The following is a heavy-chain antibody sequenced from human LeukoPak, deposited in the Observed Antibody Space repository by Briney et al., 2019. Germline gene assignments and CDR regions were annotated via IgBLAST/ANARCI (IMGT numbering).Heavy chain of an antibody. D-gene: IGHD6-13*01. V-gene: IGHV4-31*03. CDR1: GGSISSGGYY. CDR3: ARSRPLNSWFDY. Sequence: PSETLSLTCTASGGSISSGGYYWSWIRQHPGKGLEWIGYIYYSGSTYYNPSLKSRVTISVDTSKNQFSLKLSSVTAADTAVYYCARSRPLNSWFDYWGQGTLVTVSS. J-gene: IGHJ4*02. CDR2: IYYSGST.